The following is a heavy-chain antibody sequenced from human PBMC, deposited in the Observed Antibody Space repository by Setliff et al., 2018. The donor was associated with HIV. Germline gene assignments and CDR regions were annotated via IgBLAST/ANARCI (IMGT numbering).Heavy chain of an antibody. Sequence: GASVKVSCKVSGFTLREVSMHWVRQAPGKGLEWMGYFDPEDGETVYAQKFQGRVTMTEDTSTNTAYMELSGLRSGDTAVYYCAIDMVGGWLRPMPDFWGQGALVTSPQ. CDR1: GFTLREVS. V-gene: IGHV1-24*01. D-gene: IGHD2-2*01. J-gene: IGHJ4*02. CDR2: FDPEDGET. CDR3: AIDMVGGWLRPMPDF.